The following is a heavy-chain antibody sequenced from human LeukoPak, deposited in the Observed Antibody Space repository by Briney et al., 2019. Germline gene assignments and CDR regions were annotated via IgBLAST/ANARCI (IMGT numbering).Heavy chain of an antibody. J-gene: IGHJ4*02. V-gene: IGHV3-21*01. Sequence: PGGSLRLSCAASGFTFSSYSMNWVRQAPGKGLEWVSAIDPSSTYIYYADSVKGRFTISRDNAENSLYLQMNSLRVEDTAVYYGARAPTVLVGYCSSSSCQADYWGQGTLVTVSS. CDR2: IDPSSTYI. CDR1: GFTFSSYS. CDR3: ARAPTVLVGYCSSSSCQADY. D-gene: IGHD2-2*01.